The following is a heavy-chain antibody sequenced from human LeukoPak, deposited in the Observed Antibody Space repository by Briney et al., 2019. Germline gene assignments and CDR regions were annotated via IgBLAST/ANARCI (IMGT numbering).Heavy chain of an antibody. CDR2: IYYSGST. J-gene: IGHJ5*02. Sequence: PSETLSLTCTVSGGSISSSGFYWGWIRQPPGKGLEHIGSIYYSGSTYYSPSLKSRVTISIDTSKNQFSLKLSSVTAADTAVYYCARSPAGQWLVRRWFDPWGQGTLVTVSS. D-gene: IGHD6-19*01. V-gene: IGHV4-39*07. CDR1: GGSISSSGFY. CDR3: ARSPAGQWLVRRWFDP.